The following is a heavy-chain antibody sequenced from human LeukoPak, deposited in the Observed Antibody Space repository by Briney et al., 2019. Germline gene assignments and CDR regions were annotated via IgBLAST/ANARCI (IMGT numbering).Heavy chain of an antibody. CDR2: ISGSGGST. J-gene: IGHJ4*02. Sequence: GGSLRLSCAASGFTFSSYAMSWVRQAPGKWLEWVSAISGSGGSTYYADSVKGRFTISRDNSKNTLYLQMNSLRAEDTAVYYCAKFLPTHIVVANYYFDYWGQGTLVTVSS. D-gene: IGHD2-21*01. CDR3: AKFLPTHIVVANYYFDY. V-gene: IGHV3-23*01. CDR1: GFTFSSYA.